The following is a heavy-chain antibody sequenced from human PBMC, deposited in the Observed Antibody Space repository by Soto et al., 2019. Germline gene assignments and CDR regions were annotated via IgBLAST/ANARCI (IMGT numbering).Heavy chain of an antibody. J-gene: IGHJ5*02. Sequence: PSETLSLTCTVSGGSISSYYWSWIRQPAGKGLEWIGRIYTSGSTNYNPSLKSRVTMSVDTSKNQFSLKLSSVTAADTAVYYCAGNGVPAAANNWFDRWGQRTLVPVCS. CDR2: IYTSGST. D-gene: IGHD2-2*01. CDR3: AGNGVPAAANNWFDR. V-gene: IGHV4-4*07. CDR1: GGSISSYY.